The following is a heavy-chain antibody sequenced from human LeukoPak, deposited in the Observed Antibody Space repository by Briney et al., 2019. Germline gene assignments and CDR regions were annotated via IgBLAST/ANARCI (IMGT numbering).Heavy chain of an antibody. V-gene: IGHV3-74*01. CDR2: INSYGSSP. Sequence: PGGSLSLSCAASGFTFSSYWMHWVRPAPGKGLVWVSRINSYGSSPSYADSVKGRLTISSDHATNTLYLQMNSLSADDTAVHYWARARNYGDAFDIWGQGTMVTVSA. CDR3: ARARNYGDAFDI. D-gene: IGHD4-17*01. CDR1: GFTFSSYW. J-gene: IGHJ3*02.